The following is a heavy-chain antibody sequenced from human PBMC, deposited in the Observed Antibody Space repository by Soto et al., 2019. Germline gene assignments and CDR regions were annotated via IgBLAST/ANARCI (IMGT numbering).Heavy chain of an antibody. J-gene: IGHJ5*02. CDR3: ARQDVRAWGRFDP. V-gene: IGHV4-39*01. Sequence: PETLSLTCTVSGGSVSSSTYYWGWIRQPPGKGLEWIGTIYYSGITYYNPSLQSRVTISVDTSKNQFSLRLSFVTAADAALYFCARQDVRAWGRFDPWGQGTLVTVSS. CDR1: GGSVSSSTYY. D-gene: IGHD7-27*01. CDR2: IYYSGIT.